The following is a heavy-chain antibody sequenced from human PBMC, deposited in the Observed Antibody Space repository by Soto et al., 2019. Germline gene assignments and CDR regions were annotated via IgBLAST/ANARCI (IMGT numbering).Heavy chain of an antibody. CDR3: ARDFWDSGSYIDF. CDR2: INKEGSEN. CDR1: GFTFSSFW. D-gene: IGHD1-26*01. V-gene: IGHV3-7*03. Sequence: PGGSLRLSCAVSGFTFSSFWMSWVRQAPGKGLEWVATINKEGSENYYVDSVKGRFTISRDNAKNSLYLQMNNLRAEDTAVYYCARDFWDSGSYIDFWGQGTLVTVSS. J-gene: IGHJ4*02.